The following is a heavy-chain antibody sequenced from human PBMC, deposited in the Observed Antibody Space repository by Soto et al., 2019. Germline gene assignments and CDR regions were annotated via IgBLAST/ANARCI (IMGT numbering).Heavy chain of an antibody. Sequence: GGSLRLSCAASGLTFSSYAMSWVRQAPGKGLEGVSAISGSGGSTYYADSVKGRFTISRDNAKNTLYLQMNSLRAEDTAVYSCAKDLEVVPAAIHFDYWGQGTLVTVSS. V-gene: IGHV3-23*01. CDR1: GLTFSSYA. J-gene: IGHJ4*02. D-gene: IGHD2-2*02. CDR3: AKDLEVVPAAIHFDY. CDR2: ISGSGGST.